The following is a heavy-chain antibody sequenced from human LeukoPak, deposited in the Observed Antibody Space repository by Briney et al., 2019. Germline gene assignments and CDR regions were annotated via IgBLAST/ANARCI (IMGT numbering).Heavy chain of an antibody. CDR2: IEQDGSEK. V-gene: IGHV3-7*03. Sequence: GGSLRLSCAASGFTFSSYWMSWVRQAPGKGLEWVAKIEQDGSEKYYGDSVKGQFTISRDNSKNTLYLQMSSLRAEDTAVYYCAKVKVVGYSTFDYWGQGALVTVSS. CDR1: GFTFSSYW. CDR3: AKVKVVGYSTFDY. D-gene: IGHD2-8*01. J-gene: IGHJ4*02.